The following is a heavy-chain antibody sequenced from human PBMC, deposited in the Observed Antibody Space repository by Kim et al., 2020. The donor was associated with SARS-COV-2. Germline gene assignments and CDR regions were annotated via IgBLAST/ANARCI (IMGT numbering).Heavy chain of an antibody. CDR1: GYTFTSYY. CDR2: INPSGGST. J-gene: IGHJ4*02. CDR3: ARESLYYYGSGSTRAASGNFDY. D-gene: IGHD3-10*01. Sequence: ASVKVSCKASGYTFTSYYMHWVRQAPGQGLEWMGIINPSGGSTSYAQKFQGRVTMTRDTSTSTVYMELSSLRSEDTAVYYCARESLYYYGSGSTRAASGNFDYWGQGTLVTVSS. V-gene: IGHV1-46*01.